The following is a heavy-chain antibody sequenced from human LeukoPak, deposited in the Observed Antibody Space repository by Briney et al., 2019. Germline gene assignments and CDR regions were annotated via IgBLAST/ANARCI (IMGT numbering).Heavy chain of an antibody. CDR1: GFTVSSNY. CDR2: IKQDGSEK. Sequence: PGGSLRLSCAASGFTVSSNYMSWVRQAPGKGLEWVANIKQDGSEKYYVDSVKGRFTVSRDNAKNSLYLQMNSLRAEDTAVFYCARGGMVRRVMGAFDIWGQGTLVTVSS. CDR3: ARGGMVRRVMGAFDI. V-gene: IGHV3-7*01. D-gene: IGHD3-10*01. J-gene: IGHJ3*02.